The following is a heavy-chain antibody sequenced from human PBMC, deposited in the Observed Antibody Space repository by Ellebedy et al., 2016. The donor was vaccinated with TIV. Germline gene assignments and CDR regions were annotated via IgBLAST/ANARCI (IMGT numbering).Heavy chain of an antibody. CDR2: IIGSGAST. CDR3: AREDSSGWYKFSS. J-gene: IGHJ5*02. CDR1: GFTFTSYA. V-gene: IGHV3-23*01. D-gene: IGHD6-19*01. Sequence: GESLKISCAASGFTFTSYAMTWVRQAPGKGLEWVSSIIGSGASTFYADSVKGRFTISRDNAKNSLYLQMNSLRAEDTAVYYCAREDSSGWYKFSSWGQGTLVTVSS.